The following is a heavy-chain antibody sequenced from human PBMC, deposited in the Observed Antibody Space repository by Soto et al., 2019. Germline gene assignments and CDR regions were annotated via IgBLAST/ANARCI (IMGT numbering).Heavy chain of an antibody. Sequence: QVQLQESGPGLVKPSQTLSLTCTVSGGSISSGGYYWSWIRQHPGKGLEWIGYIYYSGSTYYNPSLKSRVTISVDTSKNQFSLKLSSVTAADTAVYYCARTPIPSQPLGYCSGGSCFGDYYFDYWGQGTLVTVSS. J-gene: IGHJ4*02. CDR2: IYYSGST. CDR1: GGSISSGGYY. D-gene: IGHD2-15*01. V-gene: IGHV4-31*03. CDR3: ARTPIPSQPLGYCSGGSCFGDYYFDY.